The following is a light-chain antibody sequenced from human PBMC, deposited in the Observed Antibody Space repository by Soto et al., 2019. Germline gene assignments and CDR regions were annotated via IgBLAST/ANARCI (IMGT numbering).Light chain of an antibody. J-gene: IGKJ4*01. V-gene: IGKV3-11*01. CDR3: QQRSSWPRT. CDR1: QSLSSY. Sequence: EIVLTQSPATLSLSPGERATLSCRASQSLSSYLAWYQQKPRQAPRLLIYDASKRATGIPARFSGSGSGTDFTLTISSLEPEDFAIYYCQQRSSWPRTFGGGTKVDIK. CDR2: DAS.